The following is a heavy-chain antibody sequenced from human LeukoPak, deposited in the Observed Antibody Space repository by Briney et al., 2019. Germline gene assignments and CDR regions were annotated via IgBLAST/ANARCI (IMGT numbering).Heavy chain of an antibody. J-gene: IGHJ5*02. CDR1: GFTFSSYS. V-gene: IGHV3-48*01. CDR2: ISSSSSTI. CDR3: ARDVSFEYDNSGYSTWFDP. D-gene: IGHD3-22*01. Sequence: GGSLRLSCAASGFTFSSYSMNWVRQAPGKGLEWVSYISSSSSTIYYADSVKGRFTISRDNAKNSLYLQMNSLRAEDTAVYYCARDVSFEYDNSGYSTWFDPWGQGTLVTVSS.